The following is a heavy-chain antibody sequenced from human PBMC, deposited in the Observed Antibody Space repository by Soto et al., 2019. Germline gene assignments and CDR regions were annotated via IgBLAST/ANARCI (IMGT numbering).Heavy chain of an antibody. CDR2: FDPEDGET. D-gene: IGHD3-3*01. J-gene: IGHJ5*02. CDR3: ATHAPLLRFLEWSHGYNWFDP. V-gene: IGHV1-24*01. CDR1: GYTLTGLA. Sequence: ASVKVSCKVSGYTLTGLAMHWVRQAPGKGLEWMGGFDPEDGETIYAQKFQGRVTMTEDTSTDTAYMELSSLRSEDTAVYYCATHAPLLRFLEWSHGYNWFDPWGQGTLVTVSS.